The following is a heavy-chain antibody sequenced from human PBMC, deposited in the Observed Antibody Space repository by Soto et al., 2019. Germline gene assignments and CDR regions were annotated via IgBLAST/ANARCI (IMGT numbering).Heavy chain of an antibody. CDR1: GLTFSSNW. J-gene: IGHJ6*02. Sequence: EMQLVESGGGLVQPGGSLRLSCAASGLTFSSNWMHWVRQAPGKGLVWVSHISSDGSSTNYADPVKGRFTISSDNAKNALYLQMTSLRAEDTAVYYCARHGMDVWGQGTTVTVSS. CDR3: ARHGMDV. CDR2: ISSDGSST. V-gene: IGHV3-74*01.